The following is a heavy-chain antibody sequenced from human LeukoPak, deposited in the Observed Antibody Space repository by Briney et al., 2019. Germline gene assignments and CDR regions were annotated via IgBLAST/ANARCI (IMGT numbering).Heavy chain of an antibody. CDR1: GGSFSGYY. CDR2: INHSGST. V-gene: IGHV4-34*01. D-gene: IGHD5-18*01. Sequence: SETLSLTCAVYGGSFSGYYWSWIRQPPGKGLEWTGEINHSGSTNYNPSLKSRVTISVDTSKNQFSLKLSSVTAADTAVYYCARGRAYSYGPDYWGQGTLVTVSS. J-gene: IGHJ4*02. CDR3: ARGRAYSYGPDY.